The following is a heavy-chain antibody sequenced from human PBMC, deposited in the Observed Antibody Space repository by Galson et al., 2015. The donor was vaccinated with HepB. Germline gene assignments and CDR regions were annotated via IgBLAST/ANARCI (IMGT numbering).Heavy chain of an antibody. V-gene: IGHV4-59*01. CDR1: GGSISTYH. CDR2: IYYIGST. Sequence: SETLSLTCTVSGGSISTYHWSWIRQPPGKGLEWIGYIYYIGSTNYTPSLKSRVTMSIDRSKNQFSLKLTSVTAAETAVYYCARGPPLKDWEYYFDHWGQGTLVTVSS. CDR3: ARGPPLKDWEYYFDH. D-gene: IGHD1-26*01. J-gene: IGHJ4*02.